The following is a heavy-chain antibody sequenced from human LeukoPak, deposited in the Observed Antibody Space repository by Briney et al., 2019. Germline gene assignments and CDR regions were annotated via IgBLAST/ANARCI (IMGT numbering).Heavy chain of an antibody. CDR1: GFTFSSYG. D-gene: IGHD6-19*01. Sequence: AGGSPRLSCAASGFTFSSYGMTWVRQAPGKGLEWVSVISGSGGSTNYADSVKGRFTISRDNSKNTLYLQMNSLRAEDTAVYYCAKDRGRAVAGSEFDYWGQGTLVTVSS. CDR2: ISGSGGST. V-gene: IGHV3-23*01. CDR3: AKDRGRAVAGSEFDY. J-gene: IGHJ4*02.